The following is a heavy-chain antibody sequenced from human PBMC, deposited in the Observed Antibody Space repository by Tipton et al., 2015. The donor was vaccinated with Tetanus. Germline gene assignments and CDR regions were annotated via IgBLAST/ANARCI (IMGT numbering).Heavy chain of an antibody. CDR3: ARDHGITWGGMGYYYGMDV. J-gene: IGHJ6*02. V-gene: IGHV4-59*12. D-gene: IGHD3-16*01. CDR2: IYYSGST. CDR1: GGSISSYY. Sequence: TLSLTCTVSGGSISSYYWSWIRQPPGKGLEWIGYIYYSGSTYYNPSLKSRVTISVDTSKNQLSLRLSSVTAADTAVYYCARDHGITWGGMGYYYGMDVWGQGTTVTVSS.